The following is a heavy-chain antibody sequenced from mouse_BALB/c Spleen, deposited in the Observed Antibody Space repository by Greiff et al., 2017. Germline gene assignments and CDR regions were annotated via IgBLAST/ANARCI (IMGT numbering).Heavy chain of an antibody. CDR2: ILPGSGST. V-gene: IGHV1-9*01. CDR1: GYTFTSYW. Sequence: VQLQQPGAELVRPGASVKLSCKASGYTFTSYWIEWVKQRPGHGLEWIGEILPGSGSTNYNEKFKGKATFTADTSSNTAYMQLSSLTSEDSAVYYCAKPMITTTWFAYWGQGTLVTVSA. D-gene: IGHD2-4*01. CDR3: AKPMITTTWFAY. J-gene: IGHJ3*01.